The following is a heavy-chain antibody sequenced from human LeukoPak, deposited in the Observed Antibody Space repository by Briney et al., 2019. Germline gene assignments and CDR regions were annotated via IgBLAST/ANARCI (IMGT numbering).Heavy chain of an antibody. J-gene: IGHJ4*02. CDR2: INHSGST. D-gene: IGHD6-13*01. V-gene: IGHV4-34*01. Sequence: SETLSLTCTVSGGSISSYYWSWIRQPPGKGLEWIGEINHSGSTNYNPSLKSRVTISVDTSKNQFSLKLSSVTAADTAVYYCARGLAAASPFDYWGQGTLVTVSS. CDR1: GGSISSYY. CDR3: ARGLAAASPFDY.